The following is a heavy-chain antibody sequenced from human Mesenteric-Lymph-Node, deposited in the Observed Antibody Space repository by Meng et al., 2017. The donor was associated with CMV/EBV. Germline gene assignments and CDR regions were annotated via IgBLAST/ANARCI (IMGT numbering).Heavy chain of an antibody. D-gene: IGHD3-16*01. Sequence: SLTCAVYGGSFSGYYWSWIRQPPGKGLEWIGEINHSGSTNYNPPLKSRVTISVDTSKNQFSLKLSSVTAADTAVYYCARVRGHLPNPWGQGTLVTVSS. V-gene: IGHV4-34*01. CDR1: GGSFSGYY. J-gene: IGHJ5*02. CDR2: INHSGST. CDR3: ARVRGHLPNP.